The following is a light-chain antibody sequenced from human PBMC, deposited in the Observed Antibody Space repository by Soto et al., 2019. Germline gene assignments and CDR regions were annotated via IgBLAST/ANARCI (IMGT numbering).Light chain of an antibody. V-gene: IGKV3-20*01. Sequence: ESVLTQSPGTLSLSPGERATLSCRASQSVSNYLAWYQQKPGQAPRLLVSGTSSRATGIPDRFSGSGSGTDFPLTISRLEPEDFAVYYCHQYGSSPRTFGQGTKVEIK. CDR3: HQYGSSPRT. CDR2: GTS. CDR1: QSVSNY. J-gene: IGKJ1*01.